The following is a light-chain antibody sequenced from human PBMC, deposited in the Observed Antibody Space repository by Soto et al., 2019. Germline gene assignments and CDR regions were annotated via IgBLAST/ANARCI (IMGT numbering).Light chain of an antibody. CDR2: DVT. Sequence: QSALTQPASVSGSPGQSITISCTGNSSDVGGYNYVSWYQHHPGKAPKLIIYDVTNRPSGVSNPFSGSKSGNTASLTISGLQPEDEADYYCSSYTTSKTRQRVFGTRTKVTVL. CDR3: SSYTTSKTRQRV. V-gene: IGLV2-14*03. CDR1: SSDVGGYNY. J-gene: IGLJ1*01.